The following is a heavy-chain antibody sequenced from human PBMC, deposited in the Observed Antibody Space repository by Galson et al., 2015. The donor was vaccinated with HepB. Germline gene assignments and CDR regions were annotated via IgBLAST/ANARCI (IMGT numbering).Heavy chain of an antibody. CDR2: INPSGGST. CDR3: ALLTDDSSGYYSSLGFDY. J-gene: IGHJ4*02. D-gene: IGHD3-22*01. V-gene: IGHV1-46*01. Sequence: SVKVSCKASGYTFTSYYMHWVRQAPGQGLEWMGIINPSGGSTSYAQKFQGRVTMTRDTSTSTVYMELSSLRSEDTAVYYCALLTDDSSGYYSSLGFDYWGQGTLVTVSS. CDR1: GYTFTSYY.